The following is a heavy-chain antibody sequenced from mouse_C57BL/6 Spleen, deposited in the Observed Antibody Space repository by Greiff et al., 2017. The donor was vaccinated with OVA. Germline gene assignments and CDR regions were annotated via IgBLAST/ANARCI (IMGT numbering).Heavy chain of an antibody. V-gene: IGHV1-15*01. Sequence: QVQLKESGAELVRPGASVTLSCKASGYTFTDYEMHWVKQTPVHGLEWIGAIDPETGGTAYNQKFKGKAILTADKSSSTAYMELRSLTSEDSAVYYCTRFDYDAAYWGQGTLVTVSA. D-gene: IGHD2-4*01. J-gene: IGHJ3*01. CDR2: IDPETGGT. CDR3: TRFDYDAAY. CDR1: GYTFTDYE.